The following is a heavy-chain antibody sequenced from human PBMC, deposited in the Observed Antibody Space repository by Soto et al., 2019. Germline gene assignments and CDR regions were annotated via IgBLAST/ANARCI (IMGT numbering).Heavy chain of an antibody. J-gene: IGHJ6*04. V-gene: IGHV1-8*01. D-gene: IGHD3-10*01. CDR2: MNPNSGNT. CDR3: ASSPRVRGVDYYTYGMDV. Sequence: GASVKVSCKASGYTFTSYDINWVRQATGQGLEWMGWMNPNSGNTGYAQKFQGRVTMTRNTSISTANMEMSSLRSEDTAVYYCASSPRVRGVDYYTYGMDVWGKGSTVTVSS. CDR1: GYTFTSYD.